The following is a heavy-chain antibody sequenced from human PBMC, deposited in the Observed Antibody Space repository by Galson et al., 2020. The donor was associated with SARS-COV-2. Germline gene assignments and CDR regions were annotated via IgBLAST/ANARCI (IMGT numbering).Heavy chain of an antibody. CDR1: GFTFSSYW. CDR2: IKPDGSEK. D-gene: IGHD3-22*01. Sequence: SCAASGFTFSSYWMSWVRQAPGKGLEWVANIKPDGSEKYCVDSVKGRFTISRDNAKNSLYLQMNSLRAEDTAVYYCARGDFSDTSGYFSDAFDIWGQGAMVTVSS. J-gene: IGHJ3*02. V-gene: IGHV3-7*01. CDR3: ARGDFSDTSGYFSDAFDI.